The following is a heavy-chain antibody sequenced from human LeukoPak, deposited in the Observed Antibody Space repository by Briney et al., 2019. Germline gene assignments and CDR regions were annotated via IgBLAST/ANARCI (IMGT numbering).Heavy chain of an antibody. CDR2: INPNSGGT. CDR3: ARDAYYYGSGNPGGSYYMDV. V-gene: IGHV1-2*02. J-gene: IGHJ6*03. CDR1: GYTFTGYY. D-gene: IGHD3-10*01. Sequence: ASVKVSCKASGYTFTGYYMHWVRQAPGQGLEWMGWINPNSGGTNYAQKFQGRVTMTRDTSISTGYMELSRLRSDDTAVYYCARDAYYYGSGNPGGSYYMDVWGKGTTVTVSS.